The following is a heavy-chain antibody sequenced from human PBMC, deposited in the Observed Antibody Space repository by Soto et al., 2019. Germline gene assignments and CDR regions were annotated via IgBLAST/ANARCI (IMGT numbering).Heavy chain of an antibody. CDR3: ARGGTYYDFWSGYFDPLPMDV. CDR1: GYTFTSYG. V-gene: IGHV1-18*01. J-gene: IGHJ6*03. CDR2: ISAYNGNT. Sequence: QVQLVQSGAEVKKPGASVKVSCKASGYTFTSYGISWVRQAPGQGLEWMRWISAYNGNTNYAQKLQGRVTMTTDTSTSTAYMELRSLRSDDTAVYYCARGGTYYDFWSGYFDPLPMDVWGKGTTVTVSS. D-gene: IGHD3-3*01.